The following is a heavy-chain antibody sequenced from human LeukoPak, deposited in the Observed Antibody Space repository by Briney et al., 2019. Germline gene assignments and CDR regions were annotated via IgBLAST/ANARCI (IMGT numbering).Heavy chain of an antibody. CDR2: INTNTGNP. CDR3: ARSAFGGVRAFDY. J-gene: IGHJ4*02. D-gene: IGHD3-3*01. V-gene: IGHV7-4-1*02. CDR1: GYTFTRYA. Sequence: ASVKVSCKASGYTFTRYAMNWVRQAPGQGLKWMGWINTNTGNPTYAQGFTGRFVFSLDTSVSTAYLQISSLKAEDTAVYYCARSAFGGVRAFDYWGQGTLVTVSS.